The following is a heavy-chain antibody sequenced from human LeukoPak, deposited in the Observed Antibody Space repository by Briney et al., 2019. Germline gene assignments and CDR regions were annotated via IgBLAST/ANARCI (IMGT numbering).Heavy chain of an antibody. CDR2: IIPILGIA. Sequence: ASVKVSCKASGGIFSSYAISWVRQAPGQGLEWMGRIIPILGIANYAQKFQGRVAITADKSTSTAYMELSSLRSEDTAVYYCAWTVAAAGSFDYWGQGTLVTVSS. D-gene: IGHD6-13*01. V-gene: IGHV1-69*04. CDR1: GGIFSSYA. J-gene: IGHJ4*02. CDR3: AWTVAAAGSFDY.